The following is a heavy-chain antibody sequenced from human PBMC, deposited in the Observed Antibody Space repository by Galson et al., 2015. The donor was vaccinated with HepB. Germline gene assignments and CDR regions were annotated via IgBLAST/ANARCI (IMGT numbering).Heavy chain of an antibody. CDR2: ISSRSTHT. CDR1: GFTFGDYY. V-gene: IGHV3-11*06. D-gene: IGHD6-13*01. CDR3: ATIAAGNYFFEH. J-gene: IGHJ4*02. Sequence: SLRLSCAASGFTFGDYYMSWIRQTPGKGLQWISYISSRSTHTNYTESVKGRFIISRDNAKRSLYLQMNSLGAEDTAVYYCATIAAGNYFFEHWGQGTRVTVSS.